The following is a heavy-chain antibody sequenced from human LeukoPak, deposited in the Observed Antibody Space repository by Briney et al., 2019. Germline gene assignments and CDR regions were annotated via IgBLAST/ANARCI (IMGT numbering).Heavy chain of an antibody. CDR2: ISSNNRYI. J-gene: IGHJ3*02. Sequence: GGSLRLSCAASGFTFSTYSMNWVRQAPGKGLEWVSSISSNNRYIYYADSVKGRFTISRDNSKNTLYLQMNSLRAEDTAVYYCVKRITMIVVVTDDAFDIWGQGTMVTVSS. D-gene: IGHD3-22*01. V-gene: IGHV3-21*04. CDR3: VKRITMIVVVTDDAFDI. CDR1: GFTFSTYS.